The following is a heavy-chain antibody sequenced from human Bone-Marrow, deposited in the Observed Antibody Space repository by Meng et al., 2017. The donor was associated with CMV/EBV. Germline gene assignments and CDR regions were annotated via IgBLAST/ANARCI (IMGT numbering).Heavy chain of an antibody. CDR1: GYTFTSYG. Sequence: ASVKVSCKASGYTFTSYGISWVRQAPGQGLEWMGWISAYNGNTNYAQKLQGRVTMTTDTSTSTAHMELRSLRSDDTAVYYCARVPLRTGTTSGWLFWWGQGTLVTVSS. J-gene: IGHJ4*02. CDR2: ISAYNGNT. CDR3: ARVPLRTGTTSGWLFW. V-gene: IGHV1-18*01. D-gene: IGHD1-7*01.